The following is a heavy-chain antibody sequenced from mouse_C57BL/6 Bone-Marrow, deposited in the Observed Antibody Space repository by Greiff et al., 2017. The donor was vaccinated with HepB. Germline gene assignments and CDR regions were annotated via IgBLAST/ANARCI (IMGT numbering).Heavy chain of an antibody. D-gene: IGHD1-1*01. CDR1: GYAFSSSW. Sequence: VQLQQSGPELVKPGASVKISCKASGYAFSSSWMNWVKQRPGKGLEWIGRIYPGDGDTNYNGKFKGKATLTADKSSSTAYIQLSSLTSEDSAVYFCARSDNYYGSSYFDYWGQGTTLTVSS. CDR3: ARSDNYYGSSYFDY. CDR2: IYPGDGDT. J-gene: IGHJ2*01. V-gene: IGHV1-82*01.